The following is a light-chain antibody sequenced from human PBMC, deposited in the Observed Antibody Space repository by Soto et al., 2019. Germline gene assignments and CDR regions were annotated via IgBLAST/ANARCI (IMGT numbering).Light chain of an antibody. J-gene: IGKJ5*01. Sequence: DVVMTQSPLSLPVTLGQPSSISCRSSHSLLHSNGYNYLDWYMQKPGQSPQLLIYLGSNRASGVPDRLSGSGSGTDFTLKISRVEAEDAGVYYCMQALQSITFGQGTRLEIK. CDR1: HSLLHSNGYNY. V-gene: IGKV2-28*01. CDR3: MQALQSIT. CDR2: LGS.